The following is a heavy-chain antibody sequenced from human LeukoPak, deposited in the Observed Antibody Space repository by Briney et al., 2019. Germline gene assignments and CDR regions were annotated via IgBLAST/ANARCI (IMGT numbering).Heavy chain of an antibody. CDR2: ISSSSSYI. V-gene: IGHV3-21*01. J-gene: IGHJ5*02. CDR3: ARVATGSYDWFDP. Sequence: PGGSLRLSCAASGFTFGNYSMNWVRQAPGKGLEWVSSISSSSSYIYYADSVKGRFTISRDNSKNTLYLQMNSLRAEDTAVYFCARVATGSYDWFDPWGQGTLVTVSS. CDR1: GFTFGNYS. D-gene: IGHD3-10*01.